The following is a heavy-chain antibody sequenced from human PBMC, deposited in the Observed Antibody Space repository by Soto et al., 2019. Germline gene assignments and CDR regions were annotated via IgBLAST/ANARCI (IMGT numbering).Heavy chain of an antibody. J-gene: IGHJ4*02. CDR2: ISGSGGST. CDR1: GFTFSSYA. V-gene: IGHV3-23*01. CDR3: AKDRMRHYYDSGGYYYY. D-gene: IGHD3-22*01. Sequence: EVQLLESGGGLVQPGGSLRLSCAASGFTFSSYAMSWVRQAPGKGLEWVSAISGSGGSTYYADSVKGRFTISRDNSKNTLYLQMNSLRAEDTAVYYCAKDRMRHYYDSGGYYYYWGQGTLVTVSS.